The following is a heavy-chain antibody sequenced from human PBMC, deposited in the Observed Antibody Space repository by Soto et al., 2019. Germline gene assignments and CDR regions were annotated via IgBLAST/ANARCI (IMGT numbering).Heavy chain of an antibody. J-gene: IGHJ4*02. V-gene: IGHV4-34*01. Sequence: SETLSLTCAVYGGSFSGYYWSWIRQPPGKGLEWIGEISHSGSTNYNPSLKSRVTISVDTSKNQFSLKLSSVTAADTAVYYCARDGNWRLDYWGQGALVTVSS. CDR2: ISHSGST. CDR1: GGSFSGYY. D-gene: IGHD1-1*01. CDR3: ARDGNWRLDY.